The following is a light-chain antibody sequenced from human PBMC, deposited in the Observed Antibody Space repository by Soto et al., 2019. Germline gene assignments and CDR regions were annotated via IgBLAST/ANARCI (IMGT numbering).Light chain of an antibody. CDR1: LNIERY. V-gene: IGKV1-5*01. Sequence: DIQMTQSPSTLSASVGDRVTITCPVSLNIERYMAWYQQKPGRAPSLIIYDASTLERGVASRFSGSGSGTEFTLIISNLQPDDFATYYCQQFKDYVWTFGQGTKVDI. CDR2: DAS. J-gene: IGKJ1*01. CDR3: QQFKDYVWT.